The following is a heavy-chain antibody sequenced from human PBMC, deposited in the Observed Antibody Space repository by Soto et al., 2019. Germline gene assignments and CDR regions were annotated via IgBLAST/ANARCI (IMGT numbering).Heavy chain of an antibody. CDR2: IYYSGST. Sequence: SETLSLTCTVSGGSISSSSYYWGWIRQPPGKGLEWIGSIYYSGSTYYNPSLKSRVTISVDTSKNQFSLKLSSVTAADTAVYYCARLSHRLVKFDYWGQGTLVTVSS. CDR3: ARLSHRLVKFDY. D-gene: IGHD6-19*01. CDR1: GGSISSSSYY. V-gene: IGHV4-39*01. J-gene: IGHJ4*02.